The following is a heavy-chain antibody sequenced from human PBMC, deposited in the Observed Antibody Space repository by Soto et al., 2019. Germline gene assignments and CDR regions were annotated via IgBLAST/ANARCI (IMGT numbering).Heavy chain of an antibody. CDR3: ARRRIAAQTYYYYGMDV. CDR2: IYPGDSDT. CDR1: GYSFTSYW. V-gene: IGHV5-51*01. Sequence: GESLKISCKGSGYSFTSYWIGWVRQMPGKGLEWMGIIYPGDSDTRYSPSFQGQVTISADKSISTAYLQWSSLKASDTAMYYCARRRIAAQTYYYYGMDVWGQGSTVTVSS. D-gene: IGHD6-6*01. J-gene: IGHJ6*02.